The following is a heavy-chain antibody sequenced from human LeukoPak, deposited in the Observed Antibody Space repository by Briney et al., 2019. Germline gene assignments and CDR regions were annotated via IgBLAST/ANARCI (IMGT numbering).Heavy chain of an antibody. V-gene: IGHV4-59*01. J-gene: IGHJ6*03. D-gene: IGHD3-3*01. CDR1: GGSISSYY. CDR2: IYYSGST. CDR3: ARGPPNGAFWSGPNSMDV. Sequence: SETLSLTCTVSGGSISSYYWSWIRQPPGKGLEWIGYIYYSGSTNYNPSLKSRVTISVDTSKNQFSLKLSSVTAADTAVYYCARGPPNGAFWSGPNSMDVWGKGTTVTVSS.